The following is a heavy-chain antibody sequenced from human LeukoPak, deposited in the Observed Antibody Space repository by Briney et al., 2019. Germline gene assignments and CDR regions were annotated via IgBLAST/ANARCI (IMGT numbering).Heavy chain of an antibody. Sequence: GGSLRLSCAASGFTFSSYAMHWVRQAPGKGLEWVAVISYDGSNKYYADSVKGRFTISRDNSRNTLYLQMNSLRPEDTAVYYCARESERLFDYWGQGTLVTVSS. CDR3: ARESERLFDY. V-gene: IGHV3-30-3*01. D-gene: IGHD3-22*01. J-gene: IGHJ4*02. CDR2: ISYDGSNK. CDR1: GFTFSSYA.